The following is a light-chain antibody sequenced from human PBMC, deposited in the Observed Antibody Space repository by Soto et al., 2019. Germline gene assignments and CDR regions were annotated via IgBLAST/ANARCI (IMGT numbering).Light chain of an antibody. J-gene: IGKJ3*01. CDR1: QSIGNNY. CDR2: DAS. Sequence: EIVLTQSPVTLSLSPGERGTHSCRASQSIGNNYFAWYQQKPGQAPRLLIYDASTRAAGIPDRFSGNGSETDFTLTISRLEPEDFAVYFCRQYAYSPRTFGPGTKMDIK. CDR3: RQYAYSPRT. V-gene: IGKV3-20*01.